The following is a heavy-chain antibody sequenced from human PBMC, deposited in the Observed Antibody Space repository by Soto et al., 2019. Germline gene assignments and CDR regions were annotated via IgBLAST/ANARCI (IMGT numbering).Heavy chain of an antibody. CDR1: GFTFSSYA. V-gene: IGHV3-30-3*01. J-gene: IGHJ6*02. D-gene: IGHD3-3*01. Sequence: PGGSLRLSCAASGFTFSSYAMHWVRQAPGKGLEWVAVISYDGSNKYYADSVKGRFTISRDNSKNTLYLQMNSLRAEDTAVYYCARDLTIATSEGFLEWLNFAYYYYYGMDVWGQGTTVTVSS. CDR3: ARDLTIATSEGFLEWLNFAYYYYYGMDV. CDR2: ISYDGSNK.